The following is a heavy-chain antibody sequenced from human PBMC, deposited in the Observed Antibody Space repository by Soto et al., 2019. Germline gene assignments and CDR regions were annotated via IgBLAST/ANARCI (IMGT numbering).Heavy chain of an antibody. D-gene: IGHD2-15*01. CDR3: ARHDYSNWFDP. CDR1: GGSISSSYY. Sequence: SETLSLTCTVSGGSISSSYYWGWIRQPPGKGLEWIGSIYYSGSTYCNPSLKSRVTISVDTSKNQFSLKLSSVTAADTAVYYWARHDYSNWFDPRGQGTAVTVSS. CDR2: IYYSGST. J-gene: IGHJ5*02. V-gene: IGHV4-39*01.